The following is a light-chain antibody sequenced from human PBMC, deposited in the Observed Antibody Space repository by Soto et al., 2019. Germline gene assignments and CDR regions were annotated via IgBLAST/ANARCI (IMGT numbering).Light chain of an antibody. Sequence: QSVLTQPPSVSAAPGQKVTISCSGYSSNIGENYVSWYQQLPRTAPKLLIYDNNKRPSGIPDRFSGSKSGTSATLGITGLQTGDEADYYCGTWDSSLSVVVFGGGTKLTVL. CDR1: SSNIGENY. V-gene: IGLV1-51*01. CDR3: GTWDSSLSVVV. J-gene: IGLJ2*01. CDR2: DNN.